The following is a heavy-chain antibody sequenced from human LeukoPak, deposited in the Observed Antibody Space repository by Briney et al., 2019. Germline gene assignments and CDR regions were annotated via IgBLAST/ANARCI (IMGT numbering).Heavy chain of an antibody. Sequence: SETLSLTCTVSGGSISSGDYYWSWIRQPPGKGLEWIGYIYYSGSTYYNPSLKCRVTISVDTSKNQFSLKLSSVTAADTAVYYCAREEGEDSSGYYPDYWGQGTLVTVSS. CDR3: AREEGEDSSGYYPDY. CDR2: IYYSGST. D-gene: IGHD3-22*01. V-gene: IGHV4-30-4*01. CDR1: GGSISSGDYY. J-gene: IGHJ4*02.